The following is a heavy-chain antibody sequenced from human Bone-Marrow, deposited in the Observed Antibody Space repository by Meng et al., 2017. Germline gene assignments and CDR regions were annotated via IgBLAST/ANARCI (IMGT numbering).Heavy chain of an antibody. D-gene: IGHD3-22*01. CDR2: INHSGST. CDR3: ASGVDSSGYYPERYYGMDV. Sequence: GSLRLSCAVYGGSFSGYYWSWIRQPPGKGLEWIGEINHSGSTNYNPSLKSRVTISVDTSKNQFSLKLSSVTAADTAVYYCASGVDSSGYYPERYYGMDVWGQGTTVTVSS. J-gene: IGHJ6*02. V-gene: IGHV4-34*01. CDR1: GGSFSGYY.